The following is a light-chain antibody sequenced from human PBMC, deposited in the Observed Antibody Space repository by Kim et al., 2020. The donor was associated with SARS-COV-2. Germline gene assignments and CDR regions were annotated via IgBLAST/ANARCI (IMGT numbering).Light chain of an antibody. V-gene: IGLV3-19*01. Sequence: AFGQTVRITCLGDSLRKYPASWYQQKPGQAPILVMHDKNNVRPSGVPDRFSGSNAGNTAFLTITGAQVEDEAAYYCGSRDNNGPGVFGGGTKLTVL. J-gene: IGLJ3*02. CDR2: DKN. CDR1: SLRKYP. CDR3: GSRDNNGPGV.